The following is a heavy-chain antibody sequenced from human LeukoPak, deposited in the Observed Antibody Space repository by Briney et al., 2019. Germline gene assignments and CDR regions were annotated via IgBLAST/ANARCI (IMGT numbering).Heavy chain of an antibody. CDR3: AREDYYGSGSLDGFHNWFDP. V-gene: IGHV1-69*05. CDR1: GGTFSSYA. Sequence: SVKVSCKASGGTFSSYAISWVRQAPGQGLEWMGGIILIFGTANYAQKFQGRVTITTDESTSTAYMELSSLRSEDTAVYYCAREDYYGSGSLDGFHNWFDPWGQGTLVTVSS. J-gene: IGHJ5*02. D-gene: IGHD3-10*01. CDR2: IILIFGTA.